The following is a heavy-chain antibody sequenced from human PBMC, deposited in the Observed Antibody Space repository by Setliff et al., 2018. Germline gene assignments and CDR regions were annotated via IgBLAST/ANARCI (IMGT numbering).Heavy chain of an antibody. Sequence: VASVKVSCKASGYTFTVYYMHWVRQAPGQGLEWMGRINPNSGGTNYAQKFQGRVTMTRDTSISTAYMELSRLRSDDTAAYYCARVWAPFYDFWSGSNDNRWLDAFDIWGQGTMVTVSS. CDR2: INPNSGGT. CDR3: ARVWAPFYDFWSGSNDNRWLDAFDI. D-gene: IGHD3-3*01. V-gene: IGHV1-2*06. J-gene: IGHJ3*02. CDR1: GYTFTVYY.